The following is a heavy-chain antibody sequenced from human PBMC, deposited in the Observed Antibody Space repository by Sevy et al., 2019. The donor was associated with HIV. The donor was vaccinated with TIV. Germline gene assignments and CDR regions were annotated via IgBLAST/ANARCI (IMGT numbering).Heavy chain of an antibody. J-gene: IGHJ4*02. CDR3: ARVRYKCGQNYFDF. CDR2: ISSSRTYA. V-gene: IGHV3-11*06. CDR1: GFTFSDYY. D-gene: IGHD2-21*01. Sequence: GGSLRLSCTASGFTFSDYYMSWIRQAPGKGLEWVSDISSSRTYANHADSVKGRFTISRDNAKNSLYLQMNNLRAEDTAVYYCARVRYKCGQNYFDFWGQGTLVTVSS.